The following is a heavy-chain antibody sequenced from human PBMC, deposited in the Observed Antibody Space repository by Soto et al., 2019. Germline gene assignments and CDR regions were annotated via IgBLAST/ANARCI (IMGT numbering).Heavy chain of an antibody. J-gene: IGHJ4*02. CDR2: IYYSGST. CDR1: GGSISSSSYY. CDR3: ARQRSPFAY. V-gene: IGHV4-39*01. Sequence: LSLTCTVSGGSISSSSYYWGWIRQPPGKGLEWIGSIYYSGSTYYNPSLKSRVTISVDTSKNQFSLKLSSVTAADTAVYYCARQRSPFAYWGQGTLVTVSS.